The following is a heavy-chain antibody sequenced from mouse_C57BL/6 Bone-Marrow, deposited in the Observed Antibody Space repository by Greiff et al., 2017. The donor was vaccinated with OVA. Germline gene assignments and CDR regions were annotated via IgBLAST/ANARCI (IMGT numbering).Heavy chain of an antibody. D-gene: IGHD1-1*01. CDR3: ARWGELLRWFDY. J-gene: IGHJ2*01. CDR2: INPSSGYT. Sequence: VMLVESGAELARPGASVKMSCKASGYTFTSYTMHWVKQRPGQGLEWIGYINPSSGYTKYNQKFKDKATLTADKSSSTAYMQLSSLTSEDSAVYYCARWGELLRWFDYWGQGTTLTVSS. V-gene: IGHV1-4*01. CDR1: GYTFTSYT.